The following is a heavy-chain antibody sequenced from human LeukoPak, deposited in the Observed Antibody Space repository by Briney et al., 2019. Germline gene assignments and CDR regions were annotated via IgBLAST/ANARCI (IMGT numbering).Heavy chain of an antibody. CDR3: ARDSGGTALDY. Sequence: ASVKVSCKVSGYTLTELSMHWVRQAPGKGLEWMGGFDPEDGETIYAQKPQGRVTMTTDTSTSTAYMELRSLRSDDTAVYYCARDSGGTALDYWGQGTLVTVSS. CDR2: FDPEDGET. V-gene: IGHV1-24*01. CDR1: GYTLTELS. J-gene: IGHJ4*02. D-gene: IGHD5-12*01.